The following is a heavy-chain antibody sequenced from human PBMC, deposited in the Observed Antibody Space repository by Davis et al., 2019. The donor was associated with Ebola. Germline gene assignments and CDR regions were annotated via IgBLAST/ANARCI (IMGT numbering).Heavy chain of an antibody. J-gene: IGHJ4*02. CDR2: IRSKANSYAT. V-gene: IGHV3-73*01. D-gene: IGHD1-26*01. Sequence: PGGSLRLSCAASGFTFSGSAMHWVRQASGKGLEWVGRIRSKANSYATAYAASAKGRFTISRDDSKNTAYLQMNSLKTEDTAVYYCTSSFSGSYRDYWGQGTLVTVSS. CDR3: TSSFSGSYRDY. CDR1: GFTFSGSA.